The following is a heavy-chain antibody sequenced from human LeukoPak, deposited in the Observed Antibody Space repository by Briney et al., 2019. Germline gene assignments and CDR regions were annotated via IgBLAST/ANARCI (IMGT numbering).Heavy chain of an antibody. CDR2: ISSSSSYI. CDR1: GFTFSSYS. D-gene: IGHD3-16*01. CDR3: ATGGVGWAFDI. V-gene: IGHV3-21*01. Sequence: GGSLRLSCAASGFTFSSYSMNWVRQAPGKGLEWVSSISSSSSYIYYADSVKGRFTISRDNAKNSLYLQMNSLRAEDTAVYYCATGGVGWAFDIWGQGTMVTVSS. J-gene: IGHJ3*02.